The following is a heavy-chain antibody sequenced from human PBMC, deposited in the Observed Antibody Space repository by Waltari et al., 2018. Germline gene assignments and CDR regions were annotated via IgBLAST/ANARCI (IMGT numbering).Heavy chain of an antibody. D-gene: IGHD5-18*01. Sequence: QVQLVQSGSELKKPGASVKVSCKASGYISTHYAMYWVRQAPGQGLEWMGWSSTNTGTPTFAQGFTGRFVFSLDTSVSTAYLQISSLKAEDTAVYYCARGIQLWGRGSWYFDDWGQGTLVTVSS. CDR3: ARGIQLWGRGSWYFDD. V-gene: IGHV7-4-1*02. J-gene: IGHJ4*02. CDR2: SSTNTGTP. CDR1: GYISTHYA.